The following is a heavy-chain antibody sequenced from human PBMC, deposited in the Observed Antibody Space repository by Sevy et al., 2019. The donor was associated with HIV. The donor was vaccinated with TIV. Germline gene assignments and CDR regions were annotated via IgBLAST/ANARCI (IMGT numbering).Heavy chain of an antibody. CDR3: ARGNSGSFDY. J-gene: IGHJ4*02. V-gene: IGHV3-7*04. CDR2: IKQDESEK. CDR1: GFTFSTDW. Sequence: AGSLRLSCAASGFTFSTDWMHWVLQAPGKELEWVANIKQDESEKYYVASVKGRFTISRDNAKNSLYLQMNSLRPGDTAVYYSARGNSGSFDYWGQGTLVTVSS. D-gene: IGHD3-22*01.